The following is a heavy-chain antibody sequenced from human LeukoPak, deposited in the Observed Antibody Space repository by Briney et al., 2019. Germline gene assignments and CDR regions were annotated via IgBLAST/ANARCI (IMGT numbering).Heavy chain of an antibody. CDR2: IEKDGGEK. Sequence: RRSLRLSCSASGFTFSSYWMSWVRQVPGKWLEWVAIIEKDGGEKYYVDSVRGRSTISRDNAENSLYLQVNSLRVGDTAVYYCARAGLGYSYGYRYFYYAMDVWGQGRTVTVSS. D-gene: IGHD5-18*01. J-gene: IGHJ6*02. CDR1: GFTFSSYW. CDR3: ARAGLGYSYGYRYFYYAMDV. V-gene: IGHV3-7*04.